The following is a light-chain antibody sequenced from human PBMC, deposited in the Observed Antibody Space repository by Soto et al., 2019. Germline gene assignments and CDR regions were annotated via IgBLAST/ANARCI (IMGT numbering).Light chain of an antibody. V-gene: IGLV2-8*01. J-gene: IGLJ3*02. Sequence: QSVLTQPPSASGSPGQSVTISCPGTSSDVGAYNYVSWDQQHAGKAPKLVIYEVTKRPSGVPDRFSGSKSANTASLTVSGLQAEDEADYYCSSFAASNTWVFGGGTKVTVL. CDR2: EVT. CDR3: SSFAASNTWV. CDR1: SSDVGAYNY.